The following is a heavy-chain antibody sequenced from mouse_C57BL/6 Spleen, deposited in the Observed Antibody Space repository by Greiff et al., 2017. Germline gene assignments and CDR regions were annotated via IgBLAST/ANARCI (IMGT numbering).Heavy chain of an antibody. CDR2: IDPNCGGT. CDR3: ARTITTVVANHFDY. Sequence: FQLQQPGAELVKPGASVKLSCKASGYTFTSYWMHWVKQRPGRGLEWIGRIDPNCGGTKYNEKFKSKATLTVDKPSSTAYMQLSSLTSEDSAVYYCARTITTVVANHFDYWGQGTTLTVSS. D-gene: IGHD1-1*01. CDR1: GYTFTSYW. J-gene: IGHJ2*01. V-gene: IGHV1-72*01.